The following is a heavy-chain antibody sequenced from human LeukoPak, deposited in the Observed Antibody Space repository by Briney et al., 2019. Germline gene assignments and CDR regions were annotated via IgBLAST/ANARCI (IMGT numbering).Heavy chain of an antibody. CDR2: IYTSGST. V-gene: IGHV4-61*02. CDR1: GGSISSGSYY. D-gene: IGHD1-7*01. Sequence: SETLSLTCTVSGGSISSGSYYWSWIRQPAGKGLEWIGRIYTSGSTNYNPSLKSRVTISVDTSKNQFSLKLSSVTAADTAVYYCARGTPRQYHKYYYYYYMDVWGKGTTVTVSS. CDR3: ARGTPRQYHKYYYYYYMDV. J-gene: IGHJ6*03.